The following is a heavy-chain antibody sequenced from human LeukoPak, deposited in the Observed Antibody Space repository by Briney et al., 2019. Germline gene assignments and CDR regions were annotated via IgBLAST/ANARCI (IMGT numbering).Heavy chain of an antibody. CDR2: ISAYNGNT. J-gene: IGHJ6*02. CDR3: ARGGLGTAYYYGLDV. CDR1: GYTITSYG. Sequence: ASVNSSSKTSGYTITSYGISWVRQAPGSGLEGLGWISAYNGNTDYAQKLQGRVTITTDTSTSTAYMELRSLRSDDTALYFGARGGLGTAYYYGLDVWGQGTTVIVSS. V-gene: IGHV1-18*01. D-gene: IGHD1-1*01.